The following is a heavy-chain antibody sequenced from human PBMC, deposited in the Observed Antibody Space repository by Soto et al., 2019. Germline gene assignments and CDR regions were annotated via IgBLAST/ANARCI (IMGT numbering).Heavy chain of an antibody. Sequence: QVQLVQSGAEVKKPGASVKVSCKASGYTFTSYAISWVRQAPGQGLACMGWISAYNGNTNYAQKLQGRVTITTDTSTSTADMELRILISDETAVYYFGRSVPPGGYWGKGTLVTVSS. CDR1: GYTFTSYA. J-gene: IGHJ4*02. V-gene: IGHV1-18*01. CDR3: GRSVPPGGY. CDR2: ISAYNGNT.